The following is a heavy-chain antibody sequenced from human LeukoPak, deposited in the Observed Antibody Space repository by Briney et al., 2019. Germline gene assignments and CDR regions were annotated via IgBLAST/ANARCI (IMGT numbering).Heavy chain of an antibody. Sequence: ASVKVSCKASGYTFTGYYMHWVRQAPGQGLEWMGWINPNSGGTNYAQKFQGRVTMTRDTSISTAYMELSRLRSDDTAVYYCAREYYGFWSGYYNHGWFDPWGQGTLVTVSS. D-gene: IGHD3-3*01. V-gene: IGHV1-2*02. CDR1: GYTFTGYY. J-gene: IGHJ5*02. CDR3: AREYYGFWSGYYNHGWFDP. CDR2: INPNSGGT.